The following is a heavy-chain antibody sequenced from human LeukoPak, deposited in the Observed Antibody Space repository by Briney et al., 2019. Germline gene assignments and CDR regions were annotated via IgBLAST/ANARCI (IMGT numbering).Heavy chain of an antibody. D-gene: IGHD3-10*01. V-gene: IGHV3-30-3*01. Sequence: GGSLRLSCAASGFTFSSYAMHWVRQAPGKGLEWVAVISYDGSNKYYADSVKGRFTISRDNSKNTLYLQMNSLRAEDTAVYYCARDGITYYYGSGSYPHYWGQETLVTVSS. CDR2: ISYDGSNK. CDR3: ARDGITYYYGSGSYPHY. CDR1: GFTFSSYA. J-gene: IGHJ4*02.